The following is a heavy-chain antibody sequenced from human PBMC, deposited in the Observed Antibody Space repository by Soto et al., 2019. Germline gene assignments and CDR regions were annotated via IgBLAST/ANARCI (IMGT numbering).Heavy chain of an antibody. J-gene: IGHJ6*02. CDR3: ARDIYADYYYGMDV. CDR1: GFTFSSYG. D-gene: IGHD2-2*02. CDR2: IWYDGSNK. V-gene: IGHV3-33*01. Sequence: GGSLRLSCAASGFTFSSYGMHWVRQAPGKGLEWVAVIWYDGSNKYYADYVKGRLTISRDNSKNTLYLKMNSLRAEVTFVYYCARDIYADYYYGMDVWGQGTTVTVSS.